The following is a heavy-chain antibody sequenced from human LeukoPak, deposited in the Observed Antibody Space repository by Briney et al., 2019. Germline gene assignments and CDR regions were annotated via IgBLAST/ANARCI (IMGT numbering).Heavy chain of an antibody. Sequence: SETLSLTCTVSGGSISSGGYYWSWIRQHPGKGLEWIGYIYYSGSTYYNPSLKSRVTISVDTSKNQFSLKLSSVTAADTAVYYCARDASSSPEPYYYYGMDVWGQGTTVTVSS. CDR1: GGSISSGGYY. CDR3: ARDASSSPEPYYYYGMDV. D-gene: IGHD1-14*01. J-gene: IGHJ6*02. CDR2: IYYSGST. V-gene: IGHV4-31*03.